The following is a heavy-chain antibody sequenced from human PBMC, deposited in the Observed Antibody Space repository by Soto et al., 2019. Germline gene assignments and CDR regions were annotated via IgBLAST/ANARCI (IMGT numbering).Heavy chain of an antibody. CDR3: ARASGSYSYYYYGMDV. V-gene: IGHV1-18*04. CDR2: ISAYNGNT. D-gene: IGHD1-26*01. Sequence: ASVKVSCKASGYTFTSYGISWVRQAPGQGLEWMGWISAYNGNTNYAQKLQGRVTMTTDTSTSTAYMELRSLRSDDTAVYYCARASGSYSYYYYGMDVWGQGTTVTVSS. CDR1: GYTFTSYG. J-gene: IGHJ6*02.